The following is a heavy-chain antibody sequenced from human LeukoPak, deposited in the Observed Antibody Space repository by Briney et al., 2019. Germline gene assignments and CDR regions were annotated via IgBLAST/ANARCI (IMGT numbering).Heavy chain of an antibody. V-gene: IGHV1-8*01. CDR3: ARGRRAAPYYTIFGVVIKGYNWFDP. CDR2: MNPNSCNT. Sequence: ASVKVSRKACGYTFPSYDTNWVRQATGKGLDGMGWMNPNSCNTRYAQKFQGRVTITRNTAISTAYMELNSLRSEDTAVYYCARGRRAAPYYTIFGVVIKGYNWFDPWGQGTLVTVSS. J-gene: IGHJ5*02. D-gene: IGHD3-3*01. CDR1: GYTFPSYD.